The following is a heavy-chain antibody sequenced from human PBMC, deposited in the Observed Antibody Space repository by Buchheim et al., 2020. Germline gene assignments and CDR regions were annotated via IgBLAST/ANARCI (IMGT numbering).Heavy chain of an antibody. D-gene: IGHD5-18*01. CDR1: GDSVSNGNW. J-gene: IGHJ4*02. CDR3: ARDSGYRSEY. V-gene: IGHV4-4*02. CDR2: IDHSGFT. Sequence: QVQLQESGPGLVKPSGTLSLTCAVSGDSVSNGNWWNWVRQPPGKGLEWIGEIDHSGFTKYNPSLKSRVTIELDKPKNQFLLKLTSVTAADTAVYYCARDSGYRSEYWGQGTL.